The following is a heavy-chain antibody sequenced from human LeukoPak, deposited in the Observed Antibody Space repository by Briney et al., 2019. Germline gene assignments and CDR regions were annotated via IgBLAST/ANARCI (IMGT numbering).Heavy chain of an antibody. Sequence: GGSLRLSCAASGFTFSNAWMSWVRQAPGKGLEWVGRIKSKTDGGTTDYAAPVKGRFTISRDDSKNTLYLQMNSLKTEDTAVYYCTTALNSGSGYWLPSFPLDAFDIWGQGTMVTVSS. J-gene: IGHJ3*02. CDR1: GFTFSNAW. CDR3: TTALNSGSGYWLPSFPLDAFDI. D-gene: IGHD3-22*01. CDR2: IKSKTDGGTT. V-gene: IGHV3-15*01.